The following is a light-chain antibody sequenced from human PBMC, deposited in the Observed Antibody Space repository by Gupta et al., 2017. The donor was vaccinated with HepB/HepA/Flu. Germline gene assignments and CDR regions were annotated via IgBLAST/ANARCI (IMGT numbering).Light chain of an antibody. J-gene: IGLJ1*01. CDR2: DDR. V-gene: IGLV3-21*03. CDR1: NIGSKS. CDR3: QVWDGDSDHYV. Sequence: SYVLTQLPSVSVAPGKTATITCGENNIGSKSVHWYQQKPGQAPVLVVYDDRDRPLGIPERFSGSNSGNTATLTISRVEAGDEADYYCQVWDGDSDHYVFGTGTKVTVL.